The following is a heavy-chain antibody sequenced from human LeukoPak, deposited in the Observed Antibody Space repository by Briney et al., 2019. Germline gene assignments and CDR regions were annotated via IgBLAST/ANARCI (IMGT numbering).Heavy chain of an antibody. CDR3: ARVARCTSCFDVDY. CDR1: VYSITSAYY. CDR2: FFLKGST. Sequence: SETLSLTCTVSVYSITSAYYWGWIRQPPGKGLEWIGSFFLKGSTYYNPSLKSRVTISVDTSKNQFSLTLSSVTAADTAVYYCARVARCTSCFDVDYWGQGTPVTVSS. J-gene: IGHJ4*02. D-gene: IGHD2-2*01. V-gene: IGHV4-38-2*02.